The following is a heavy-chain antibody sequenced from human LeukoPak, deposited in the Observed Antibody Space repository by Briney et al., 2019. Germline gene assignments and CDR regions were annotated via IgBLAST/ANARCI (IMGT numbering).Heavy chain of an antibody. CDR3: ARDRGGFNWFDP. V-gene: IGHV3-33*01. D-gene: IGHD3-10*01. Sequence: GGSLRLSCAASGFTFSSYGMHWVRQAPGKGLERVAVIWYDGSNKYYADSVKGRFTISRDNSKNTLYLQMNSLRAEDTAVYYCARDRGGFNWFDPWGQGTLVTVSS. CDR2: IWYDGSNK. CDR1: GFTFSSYG. J-gene: IGHJ5*02.